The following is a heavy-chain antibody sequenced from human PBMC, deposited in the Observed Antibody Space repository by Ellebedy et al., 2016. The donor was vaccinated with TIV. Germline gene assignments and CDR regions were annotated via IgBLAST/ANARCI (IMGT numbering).Heavy chain of an antibody. V-gene: IGHV3-7*01. CDR3: ATDGSYGDYRSPTHALSM. Sequence: GGSLRLSCGASGFSFRSYWMTWVRQAPGKGLEWVANINQDGSDKYYEDSVKGRFTIARDNAKNSLFLQMSSLRVEDTAVYYCATDGSYGDYRSPTHALSMWGQGTMVTVS. J-gene: IGHJ3*02. CDR2: INQDGSDK. D-gene: IGHD4-17*01. CDR1: GFSFRSYW.